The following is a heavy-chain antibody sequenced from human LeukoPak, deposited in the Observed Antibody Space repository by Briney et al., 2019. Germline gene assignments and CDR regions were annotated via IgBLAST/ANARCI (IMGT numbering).Heavy chain of an antibody. CDR3: ARHGITGTTDYYYGLDF. CDR2: IYPGDPDT. Sequence: GESLKISCKGFGYSFTTYWISWVRQMPGKGLEWMGIIYPGDPDTRYSPSFQGQVTISADKSISTAYLQWSSLKASDTAIYYCARHGITGTTDYYYGLDFWGQGTTVTVSS. D-gene: IGHD1-20*01. CDR1: GYSFTTYW. J-gene: IGHJ6*02. V-gene: IGHV5-51*01.